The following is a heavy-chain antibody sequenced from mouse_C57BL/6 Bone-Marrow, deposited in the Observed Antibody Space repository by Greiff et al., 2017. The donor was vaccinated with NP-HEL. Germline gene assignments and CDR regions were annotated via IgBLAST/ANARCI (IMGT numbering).Heavy chain of an antibody. Sequence: VQLVESGPELVKPGASVKISCKASGYAFSSSWMNWVKQRPGKGLEWIGRIYPGDGDTNYNGKFKGKATLTADKSSSTAYMQLSSLTSEDSAVYFCARDYAPWYFDVWGTGTTVTVSS. CDR3: ARDYAPWYFDV. V-gene: IGHV1-82*01. D-gene: IGHD2-4*01. J-gene: IGHJ1*03. CDR1: GYAFSSSW. CDR2: IYPGDGDT.